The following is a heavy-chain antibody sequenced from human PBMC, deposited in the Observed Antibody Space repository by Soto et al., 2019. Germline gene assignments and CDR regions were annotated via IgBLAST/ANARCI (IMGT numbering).Heavy chain of an antibody. D-gene: IGHD3-22*01. CDR1: GGSISRGGYY. Sequence: SETLSLTCTVSGGSISRGGYYWSWIRQHPGKGLEGIGYIYYRGSTYYNPSLKSRVTISVDTSKNQCSLTLSSVTAAVTAVYYCARDSQASSYFYYSTYYYRIDVWGQGTPVTVSS. CDR2: IYYRGST. V-gene: IGHV4-31*03. CDR3: ARDSQASSYFYYSTYYYRIDV. J-gene: IGHJ6*02.